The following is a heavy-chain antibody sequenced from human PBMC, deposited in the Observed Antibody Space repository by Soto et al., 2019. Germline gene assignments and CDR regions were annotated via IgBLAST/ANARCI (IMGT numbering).Heavy chain of an antibody. D-gene: IGHD4-17*01. CDR3: ARGMTTVTTFDY. CDR2: IYHSGST. V-gene: IGHV4-30-2*01. J-gene: IGHJ4*02. Sequence: SETKSVTCAVSGGTISGGGCSWSWIRQPPGKGLEWIGYIYHSGSTYYNPSLKSRVTISVDRSKNQISLKLSSVTAADTAVYYCARGMTTVTTFDYWGQGTLVTVSS. CDR1: GGTISGGGCS.